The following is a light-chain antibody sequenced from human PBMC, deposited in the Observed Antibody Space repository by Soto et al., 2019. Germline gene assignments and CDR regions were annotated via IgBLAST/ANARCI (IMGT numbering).Light chain of an antibody. Sequence: QSALTQPASVSGPPGQSITISCTGTSSDVGGYNYVSWYQQHPGKAPKLMIYDVSNRPSGVSNRFSGSKSGNTASLTISGLQAEDEADYYCSSYTSSSSYAFGTGTKLTVL. CDR2: DVS. CDR1: SSDVGGYNY. CDR3: SSYTSSSSYA. J-gene: IGLJ1*01. V-gene: IGLV2-14*01.